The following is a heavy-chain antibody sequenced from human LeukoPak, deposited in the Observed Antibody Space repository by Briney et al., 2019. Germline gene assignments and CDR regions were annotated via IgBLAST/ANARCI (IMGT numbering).Heavy chain of an antibody. CDR3: ARGRFGEFHFDY. V-gene: IGHV3-53*01. Sequence: PGGSLRLSCAASGFHVSTNYMSWVCQAPGRGLEWVSVVYIGGSTYYADSVKGRFTISRDDSKNTLSLQMNSLRVEDTAVYYCARGRFGEFHFDYWGQGTLVTVSS. J-gene: IGHJ4*02. CDR1: GFHVSTNY. D-gene: IGHD3-10*01. CDR2: VYIGGST.